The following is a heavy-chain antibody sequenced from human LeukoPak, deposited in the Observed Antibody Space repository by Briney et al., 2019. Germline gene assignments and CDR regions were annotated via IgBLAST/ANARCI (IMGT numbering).Heavy chain of an antibody. CDR3: ARGPSGNFDY. V-gene: IGHV4-34*01. CDR2: INHSGST. J-gene: IGHJ4*02. CDR1: GGSFSGYY. Sequence: SETLSLTCAVYGGSFSGYYWSWIRQPPGKGLEWIGQINHSGSTNYNPSLKSRVTISVDTSKNQFSLKLSSVTAADTAVYYCARGPSGNFDYWGQGTLSPSPQ.